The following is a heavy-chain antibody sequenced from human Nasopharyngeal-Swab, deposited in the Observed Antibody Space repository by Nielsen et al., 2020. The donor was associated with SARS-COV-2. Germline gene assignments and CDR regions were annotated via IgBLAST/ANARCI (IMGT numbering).Heavy chain of an antibody. CDR1: GFTFSDYY. J-gene: IGHJ4*02. D-gene: IGHD6-19*01. CDR2: TRNKANSYTT. V-gene: IGHV3-72*01. CDR3: ARVRDTVAAYYFDY. Sequence: GESLKISCAASGFTFSDYYMDWVLQAPGKGLEWVGRTRNKANSYTTEYAASVKGRFTISRDDSKNSLYLQMNSLKTEDTTVYYCARVRDTVAAYYFDYWGQGTLVTVSS.